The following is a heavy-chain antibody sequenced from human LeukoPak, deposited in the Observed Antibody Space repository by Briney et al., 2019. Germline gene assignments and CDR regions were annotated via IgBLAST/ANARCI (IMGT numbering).Heavy chain of an antibody. J-gene: IGHJ6*03. CDR2: IYYSGST. CDR3: ARAPPTYFWSGYGYYYMDV. D-gene: IGHD3-3*01. V-gene: IGHV4-30-4*08. Sequence: SQTLSLTCTVSGGSISSGDYYWSWIRQPPGRGLEWIVYIYYSGSTYYNPSLKSRVTISVDTSKNQFSLKLGSVTAADTAVYYCARAPPTYFWSGYGYYYMDVWGKGTTVTVSS. CDR1: GGSISSGDYY.